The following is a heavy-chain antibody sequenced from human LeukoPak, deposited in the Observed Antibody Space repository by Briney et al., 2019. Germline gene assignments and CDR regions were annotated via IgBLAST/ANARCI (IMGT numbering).Heavy chain of an antibody. Sequence: ASVKVSCKASGGTFSSYAISWVRQATGQGLEWMGWMNPNSGNTGYAQKFQGRVTMTRNTSISTAYMELSSLRSEDTAVYYCARKSGSYFGNKREFDYWGQGTLVTVSS. CDR1: GGTFSSYA. CDR2: MNPNSGNT. D-gene: IGHD1-26*01. CDR3: ARKSGSYFGNKREFDY. J-gene: IGHJ4*02. V-gene: IGHV1-8*02.